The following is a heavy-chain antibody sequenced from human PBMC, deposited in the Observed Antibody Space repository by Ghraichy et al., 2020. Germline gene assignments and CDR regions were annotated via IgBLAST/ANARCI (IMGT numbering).Heavy chain of an antibody. CDR1: GGSISSSSTYY. Sequence: SQTLSLTCNVSGGSISSSSTYYWGWIRQPPGKGLYWIGSIDYSGSTYYHPSLKSRVTISIDTSKYQFSLKLSSVTAAEAAMYYCARHGVNQNWDYWGQGILVTVSS. CDR2: IDYSGST. D-gene: IGHD3-16*01. V-gene: IGHV4-39*01. CDR3: ARHGVNQNWDY. J-gene: IGHJ4*02.